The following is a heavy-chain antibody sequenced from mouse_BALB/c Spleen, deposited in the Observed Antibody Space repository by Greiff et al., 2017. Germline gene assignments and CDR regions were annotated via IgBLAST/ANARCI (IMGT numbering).Heavy chain of an antibody. CDR1: GFTFSSYT. J-gene: IGHJ2*01. CDR3: ARHRGNSYYFDY. Sequence: EVMLVESGGGLVQPGGSLKLSCAASGFTFSSYTMSWVRQTPEKRLEWVAYISNGGGSTYYPDTVKGRFTISRDNAKNTLYLQMSSLKSEDTAMYYCARHRGNSYYFDYWGQGTTLTVSS. CDR2: ISNGGGST. D-gene: IGHD2-1*01. V-gene: IGHV5-12-2*01.